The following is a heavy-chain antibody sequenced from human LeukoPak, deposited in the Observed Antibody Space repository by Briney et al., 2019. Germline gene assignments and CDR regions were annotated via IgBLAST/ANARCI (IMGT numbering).Heavy chain of an antibody. V-gene: IGHV1-46*01. D-gene: IGHD5-18*01. CDR1: GYTSTSYY. Sequence: ASVKVSCKASGYTSTSYYMHWVRQAPGQGLEWMGIINPSGGSTSYAQKFQGRVTMTRDMSTSTVYMELSSLRSEDTAVYYCARDWGDTAMDPPLYYFDYWGQGTLVTVSS. CDR2: INPSGGST. J-gene: IGHJ4*02. CDR3: ARDWGDTAMDPPLYYFDY.